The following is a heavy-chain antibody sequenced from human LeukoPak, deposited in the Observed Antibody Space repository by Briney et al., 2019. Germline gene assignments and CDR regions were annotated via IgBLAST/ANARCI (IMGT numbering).Heavy chain of an antibody. D-gene: IGHD4-17*01. Sequence: GESLKISCKGSGSSFTSYWIGWVRQMPGKGREWMGIIYPGDSDTRYSPSFQGQVTISADKSISTAYLQWSSLKASDTAMYYCARWPWEGDYDVDYWGQGTLVTVSS. J-gene: IGHJ4*02. V-gene: IGHV5-51*01. CDR1: GSSFTSYW. CDR2: IYPGDSDT. CDR3: ARWPWEGDYDVDY.